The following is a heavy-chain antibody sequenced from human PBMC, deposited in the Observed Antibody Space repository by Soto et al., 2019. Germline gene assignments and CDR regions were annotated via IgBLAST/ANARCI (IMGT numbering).Heavy chain of an antibody. D-gene: IGHD6-13*01. V-gene: IGHV4-39*01. Sequence: SFTSYWIGWVRQPPGKGLEWIGSIYYSGSTYYNPSLKSRVTISVDTSKNQFSLKLSSVTAADTAVYYCARIIAAAGTLYYYYYYGMDVWGQGTTVTVSS. CDR3: ARIIAAAGTLYYYYYYGMDV. CDR2: IYYSGST. J-gene: IGHJ6*02. CDR1: SFTSYW.